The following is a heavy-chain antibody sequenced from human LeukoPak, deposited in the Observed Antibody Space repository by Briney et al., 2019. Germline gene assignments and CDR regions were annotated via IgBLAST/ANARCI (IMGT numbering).Heavy chain of an antibody. CDR3: VRRRGRTFYFDY. CDR1: GGSISSYY. J-gene: IGHJ4*02. V-gene: IGHV4-59*08. CDR2: IYYSGST. Sequence: PSETLSLTCTVSGGSISSYYWSWIRQPPGKGLEWIGYIYYSGSTNYNPSLKSRVTISVDTSKNQFSLRLSSVTAADTAVYYCVRRRGRTFYFDYWGQGTLVTVSS. D-gene: IGHD3-16*01.